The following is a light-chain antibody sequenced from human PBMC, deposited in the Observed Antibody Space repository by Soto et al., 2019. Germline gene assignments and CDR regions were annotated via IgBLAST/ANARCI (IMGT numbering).Light chain of an antibody. CDR3: QQYNNWPPLT. V-gene: IGKV3-15*01. CDR2: GAS. CDR1: QSVSSN. J-gene: IGKJ1*01. Sequence: EIVMTQSPATLSVSPGERATLSCRASQSVSSNLAWYQQKPGQAPRLLIYGASTWATGIPARFSGSGSGTEFTLTISSLQSEDFAVYYCQQYNNWPPLTFGQGTKVDIK.